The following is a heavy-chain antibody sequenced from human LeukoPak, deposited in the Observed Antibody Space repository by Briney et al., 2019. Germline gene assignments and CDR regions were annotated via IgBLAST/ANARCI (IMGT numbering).Heavy chain of an antibody. CDR3: ARATRITMVRGVIRVYYFDY. CDR2: MNPNSGNT. V-gene: IGHV1-8*01. CDR1: GYTFTSYD. D-gene: IGHD3-10*01. Sequence: ASVKVSCKASGYTFTSYDINWVRQATGQGLEWMGWMNPNSGNTGYAQKFQGRVTMTRNTSISTVYMELSSLRSEDTAVYYCARATRITMVRGVIRVYYFDYWGQGTLVTVSS. J-gene: IGHJ4*02.